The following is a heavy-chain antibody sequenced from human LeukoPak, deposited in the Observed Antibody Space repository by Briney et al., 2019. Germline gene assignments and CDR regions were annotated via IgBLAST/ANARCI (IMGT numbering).Heavy chain of an antibody. Sequence: SETLSLTCSVSGGSIRYSGYYWGWVRQPPGKGLEWIGSIYHSGEAYINPPLKSRFTISVDTSKKQFSLRLSSVTAADTAVYYCARVSNFWTAYYDYWGQGALVTVSS. CDR1: GGSIRYSGYY. D-gene: IGHD3/OR15-3a*01. CDR3: ARVSNFWTAYYDY. J-gene: IGHJ4*02. V-gene: IGHV4-39*07. CDR2: IYHSGEA.